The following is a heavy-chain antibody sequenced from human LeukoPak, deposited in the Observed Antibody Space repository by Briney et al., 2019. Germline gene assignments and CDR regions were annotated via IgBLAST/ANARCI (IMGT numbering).Heavy chain of an antibody. J-gene: IGHJ6*03. CDR3: ARISVANYYGSGSYRGYYMDV. D-gene: IGHD3-10*01. Sequence: GGSLRLSCAASGFTFSSYAMHWVRQAPGKGLEWVAVISYDGSNKKYGDSVKGRFTISRDNSKNTLYLQMNSLRAEDTAVYYCARISVANYYGSGSYRGYYMDVWGKGTTVTISS. V-gene: IGHV3-30*14. CDR1: GFTFSSYA. CDR2: ISYDGSNK.